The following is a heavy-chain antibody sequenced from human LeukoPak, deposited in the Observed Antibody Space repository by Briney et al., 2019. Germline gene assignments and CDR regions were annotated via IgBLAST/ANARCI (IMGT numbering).Heavy chain of an antibody. CDR3: ARHKYYYDRSGYYSDY. Sequence: PGGSLRLSCAASGFTFSRYAMSWVRQAPGKGLVWVSTINSSGGNTYYADSVKGRFTISRDNSKNTLYLQMNSLRAEDTAVYYCARHKYYYDRSGYYSDYWGQGTLVTVSS. V-gene: IGHV3-23*01. D-gene: IGHD3-22*01. CDR1: GFTFSRYA. CDR2: INSSGGNT. J-gene: IGHJ4*02.